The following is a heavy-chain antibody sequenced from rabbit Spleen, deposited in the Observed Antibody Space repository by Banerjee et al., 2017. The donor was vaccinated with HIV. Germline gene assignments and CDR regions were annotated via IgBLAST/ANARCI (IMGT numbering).Heavy chain of an antibody. Sequence: QSLEESGGDLVKPGASLTLTCTASGFSFSSNDYMCWVRQAPGKGLECIACIYAGSSGSTYYANWAKGRFTISKASSTTVTLQMTSLTVADTATYFCARGSATMTMVITGFYLNLWGPGTLVTVS. V-gene: IGHV1S40*01. CDR1: GFSFSSNDY. J-gene: IGHJ4*01. CDR2: IYAGSSGST. CDR3: ARGSATMTMVITGFYLNL. D-gene: IGHD2-1*01.